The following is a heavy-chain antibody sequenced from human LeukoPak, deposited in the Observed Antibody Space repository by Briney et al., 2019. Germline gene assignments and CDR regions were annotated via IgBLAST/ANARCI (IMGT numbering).Heavy chain of an antibody. Sequence: GGSLRLSCAASGFTFSSYTMNWVRQAPGKGLEWVSSIDSSGRYIYYAGSMKGRFTISRDNAENSLYLQMNSLRVGDTAVYYCARVTVSTRTIDYWGQGTLVTVSS. CDR3: ARVTVSTRTIDY. CDR2: IDSSGRYI. D-gene: IGHD4-17*01. CDR1: GFTFSSYT. V-gene: IGHV3-21*01. J-gene: IGHJ4*02.